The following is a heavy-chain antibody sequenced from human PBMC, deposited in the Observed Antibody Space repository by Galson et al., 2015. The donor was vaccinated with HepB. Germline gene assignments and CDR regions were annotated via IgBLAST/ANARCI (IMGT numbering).Heavy chain of an antibody. V-gene: IGHV5-51*01. D-gene: IGHD3-3*01. CDR1: GYSFTSYW. Sequence: QSGAEVKKPGESLKISRKGSGYSFTSYWIGWVRQMPGKGLEWMGIIYPRDSDTRYSPSFQGQVTISADKSISTAYLQWSSLKAPDTAMYYCARWVNGVVIQYAFDIWGRGTMVTVSS. J-gene: IGHJ3*02. CDR3: ARWVNGVVIQYAFDI. CDR2: IYPRDSDT.